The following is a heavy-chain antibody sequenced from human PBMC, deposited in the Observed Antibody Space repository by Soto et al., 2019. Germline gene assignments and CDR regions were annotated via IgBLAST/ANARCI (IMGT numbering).Heavy chain of an antibody. V-gene: IGHV3-23*01. Sequence: EVQLLESGGGLVQPGGSLRLSCAASGFTFSSYAMSWVRQAPGKGLEWVSAISGSGGSTYYADSVKGRFTISRDNSKNTRYLQMNSLRAEDTAVYYCAKGEGFIVVVPAAMDYFDYWGQGTLVTVSS. CDR3: AKGEGFIVVVPAAMDYFDY. CDR2: ISGSGGST. J-gene: IGHJ4*02. D-gene: IGHD2-2*01. CDR1: GFTFSSYA.